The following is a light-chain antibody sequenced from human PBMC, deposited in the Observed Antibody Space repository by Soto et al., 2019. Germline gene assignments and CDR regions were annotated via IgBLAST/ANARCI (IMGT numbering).Light chain of an antibody. J-gene: IGLJ2*01. CDR2: EVS. Sequence: QSALTQPPSASGSPGQSVTISCTGTSSDVGGYNYVSWYQQHPGQAPKLMIYEVSKRPSGVPDRLSCSKSGNTDSLTVSGLQAEDEADYYCISYAGSNNLVFGGGTKLTVL. CDR3: ISYAGSNNLV. CDR1: SSDVGGYNY. V-gene: IGLV2-8*01.